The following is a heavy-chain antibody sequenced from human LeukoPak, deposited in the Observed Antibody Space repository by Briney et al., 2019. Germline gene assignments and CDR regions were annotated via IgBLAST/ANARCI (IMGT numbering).Heavy chain of an antibody. V-gene: IGHV4-59*01. J-gene: IGHJ5*02. CDR2: IYYSGST. D-gene: IGHD3-10*01. CDR3: ARGLKVRGVGFNWFDP. Sequence: SETLSLTCTVSGGSISSYYWSWIRQPPGKGLEWIGYIYYSGSTNYNPSLKSRVTISVDTSKNQFSLKLSSVTAADTAVYYCARGLKVRGVGFNWFDPWGQGTLVTVSS. CDR1: GGSISSYY.